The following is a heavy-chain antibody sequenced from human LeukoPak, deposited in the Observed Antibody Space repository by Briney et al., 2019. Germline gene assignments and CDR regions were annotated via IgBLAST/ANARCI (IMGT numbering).Heavy chain of an antibody. CDR1: GFTFSSYA. J-gene: IGHJ4*02. CDR3: AREPLRYSGSIFDY. D-gene: IGHD1-26*01. Sequence: GGSLRLSCAASGFTFSSYAMSWVRQAPGKGLEWVSAISGSGGSTYYADSVKGRFTISRDNAKNSLYLQMNSLRAEDTAVYYCAREPLRYSGSIFDYWGQGTLVTVSS. V-gene: IGHV3-23*01. CDR2: ISGSGGST.